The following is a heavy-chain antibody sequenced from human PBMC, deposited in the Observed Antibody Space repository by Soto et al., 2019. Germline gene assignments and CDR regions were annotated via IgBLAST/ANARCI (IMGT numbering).Heavy chain of an antibody. CDR3: ARGRPPSSSSGSYYFDY. CDR1: GGSFSGYY. V-gene: IGHV4-34*01. D-gene: IGHD6-6*01. J-gene: IGHJ4*02. Sequence: PSETLSLTCAVYGGSFSGYYWSWIRQPPGKGLEWIGEINHSGSTNYNPSLKSRVTISVDTSKNQFSLKLSSVTAADTAVYYCARGRPPSSSSGSYYFDYWGQGTLVTVSS. CDR2: INHSGST.